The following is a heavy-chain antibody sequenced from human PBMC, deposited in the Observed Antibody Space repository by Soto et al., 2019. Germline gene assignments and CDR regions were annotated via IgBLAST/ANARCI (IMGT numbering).Heavy chain of an antibody. D-gene: IGHD5-12*01. V-gene: IGHV3-30*18. CDR1: GFTFSSYD. CDR2: ISYDGSNK. CDR3: AKEYSGYDHFDY. J-gene: IGHJ4*02. Sequence: QVQLVESGGGVVQPGRSLRLSCAASGFTFSSYDMHWVRQAPGKGLEWVAVISYDGSNKYYADSVKGRFTISRDNSKNTLYRQMNSLRAEDTAVYYCAKEYSGYDHFDYWGQGTLVTVSS.